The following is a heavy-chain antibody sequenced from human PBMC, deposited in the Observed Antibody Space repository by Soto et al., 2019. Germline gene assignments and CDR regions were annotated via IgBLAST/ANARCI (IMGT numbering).Heavy chain of an antibody. D-gene: IGHD5-12*01. Sequence: ASVKVSCKASGYTFTSYDINWVRQATGQGLEWMGWMNPNSGNTGYAQKFQGRVTMTRNTSISTAYMELSSLRSEDTAVYYCASFRDGYNYFNYWGQGTLVTVSS. CDR2: MNPNSGNT. CDR3: ASFRDGYNYFNY. J-gene: IGHJ4*02. CDR1: GYTFTSYD. V-gene: IGHV1-8*01.